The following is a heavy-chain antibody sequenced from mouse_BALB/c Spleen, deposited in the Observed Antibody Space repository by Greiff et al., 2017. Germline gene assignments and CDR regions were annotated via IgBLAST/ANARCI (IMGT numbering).Heavy chain of an antibody. CDR1: GDSITSGY. CDR2: ISYSGST. CDR3: ARGDGYYGSWFAY. Sequence: EVKLQESGPSLVKPSQTLSLTCSVTGDSITSGYWNWIRKFPGNKLEYMGYISYSGSTYYNPSLKSRISITRDTSKNQYYLQLNSVTTEDTATYYCARGDGYYGSWFAYWGQGTLVTVSA. J-gene: IGHJ3*01. V-gene: IGHV3-8*02. D-gene: IGHD2-3*01.